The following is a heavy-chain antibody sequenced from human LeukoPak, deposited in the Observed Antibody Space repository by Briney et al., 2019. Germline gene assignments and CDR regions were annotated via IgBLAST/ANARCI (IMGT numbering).Heavy chain of an antibody. CDR3: ARAFDSSGYYHFDY. CDR2: ISYDGSNK. J-gene: IGHJ4*02. Sequence: GGSLRLSCAASGFTFSSYAMHWVRQAPGKGLEWVAVISYDGSNKDYTDSVKGRFTMSRDNSKNTLYLQMNSLRAEDTAVYYCARAFDSSGYYHFDYWGQGTLVTVSS. D-gene: IGHD3-22*01. V-gene: IGHV3-30-3*01. CDR1: GFTFSSYA.